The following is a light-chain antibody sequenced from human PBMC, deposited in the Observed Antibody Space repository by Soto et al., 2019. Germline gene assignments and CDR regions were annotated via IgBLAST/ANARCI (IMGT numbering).Light chain of an antibody. CDR2: SNN. CDR3: AAWDDSLSGPWV. J-gene: IGLJ3*02. V-gene: IGLV1-47*02. Sequence: QLVLTQPPSASGTPGQRVTISCSGSSSNIGSNYVYWYQQLPGTAPKLLIYSNNQRPSGVPDRFSGSNSGTSASLAISGLRSEDEADYYCAAWDDSLSGPWVFGGGTKLTVL. CDR1: SSNIGSNY.